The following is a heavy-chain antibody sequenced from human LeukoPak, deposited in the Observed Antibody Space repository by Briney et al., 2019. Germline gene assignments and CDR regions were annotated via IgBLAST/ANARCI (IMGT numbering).Heavy chain of an antibody. CDR2: INPYNGNI. J-gene: IGHJ3*01. CDR3: ARXGXXXXXXXGAFDV. Sequence: ASVKVSCKTSGYTFSDYGITWVRQAPGQGLEWIGWINPYNGNINSAQKLQGRVIMTTDTSTTTAHMELMSLTSDDTAVYYCARXGXXXXXXXGAFDVWGQGTMX. CDR1: GYTFSDYG. V-gene: IGHV1-18*01.